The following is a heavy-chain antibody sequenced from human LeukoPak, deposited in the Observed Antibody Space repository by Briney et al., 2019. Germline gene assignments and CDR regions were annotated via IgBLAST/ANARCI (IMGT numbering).Heavy chain of an antibody. Sequence: PSETLSLTCAVSGGSFSGYYWSWIRQPPGKGLEWIGEINHSGSTNYNPSLKSRGTISVDTSKNQFSLKLSTVTAADTALYYCARGRTVSPADYWGQGTLVTVSS. V-gene: IGHV4-34*01. CDR3: ARGRTVSPADY. J-gene: IGHJ4*02. CDR2: INHSGST. D-gene: IGHD4-17*01. CDR1: GGSFSGYY.